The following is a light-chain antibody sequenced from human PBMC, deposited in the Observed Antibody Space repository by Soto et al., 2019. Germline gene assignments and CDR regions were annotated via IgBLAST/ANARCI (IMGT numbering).Light chain of an antibody. CDR1: QSVSSY. CDR2: DAS. J-gene: IGKJ4*01. CDR3: PPRSSWPPGVT. V-gene: IGKV3-11*01. Sequence: EIVLTQSPATLSLYPGERATLSCRASQSVSSYLAWYQQKPGQAPRLLIYDASNRATGIPARFGGSGSGTDLSLTISSLELEDFAVYYCPPRSSWPPGVTFGVGTQVEIK.